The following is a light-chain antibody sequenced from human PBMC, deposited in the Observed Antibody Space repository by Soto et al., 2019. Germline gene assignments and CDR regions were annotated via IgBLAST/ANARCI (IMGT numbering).Light chain of an antibody. Sequence: EIVMTQSPPTLSVSPGERATLSCRANQSVSSNLAWYQQKPGQAPRLLIYRASTRATGIPARFSGSGSGTDFTLTISSLQSEDFAVYYCQHYNNWPPWTFGQGTKVEVK. CDR2: RAS. CDR3: QHYNNWPPWT. CDR1: QSVSSN. J-gene: IGKJ1*01. V-gene: IGKV3-15*01.